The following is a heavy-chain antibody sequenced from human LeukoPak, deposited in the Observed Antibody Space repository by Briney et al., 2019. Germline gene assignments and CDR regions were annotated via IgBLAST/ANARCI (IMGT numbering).Heavy chain of an antibody. CDR1: GYTFTSYY. D-gene: IGHD4-17*01. V-gene: IGHV1-46*01. J-gene: IGHJ5*02. CDR2: INPSGCST. Sequence: ASVKVSCKASGYTFTSYYMHWVRQAPGQGLEWMGIINPSGCSTGYAQKFQGRVTMTRDTSTSTVYMELSSLRSEDTAVYYCARATVTLNWFDPWGQGTLVTVSS. CDR3: ARATVTLNWFDP.